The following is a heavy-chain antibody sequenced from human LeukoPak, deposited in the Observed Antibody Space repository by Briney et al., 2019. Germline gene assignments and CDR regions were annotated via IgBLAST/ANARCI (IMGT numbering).Heavy chain of an antibody. CDR1: GYTFTSYG. V-gene: IGHV1-18*01. Sequence: ASVKVSCKASGYTFTSYGISWVRQAPGQGLEWMGWISAYNGNTNYAQKLQGRVTITTDTSTSTAYMEQRSLRSDDTAVYYCASTSPCSGGSCYPLGYWGQGTLVTVSS. CDR3: ASTSPCSGGSCYPLGY. J-gene: IGHJ4*02. CDR2: ISAYNGNT. D-gene: IGHD2-15*01.